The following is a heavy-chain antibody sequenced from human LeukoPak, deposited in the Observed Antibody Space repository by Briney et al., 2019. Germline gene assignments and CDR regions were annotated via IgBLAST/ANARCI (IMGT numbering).Heavy chain of an antibody. J-gene: IGHJ6*02. D-gene: IGHD2-2*01. Sequence: SETLSLTCTVSGGSISSGGYYWSWIRQHPGKGLEWIGYIYYSGSTYYNPSLKSRVTISVDTSKNQFSLKLSSVTAADTAVYYCARDIVVVPAAMGGYYYYGMDVWGQGTTVTVSS. CDR1: GGSISSGGYY. CDR2: IYYSGST. V-gene: IGHV4-31*03. CDR3: ARDIVVVPAAMGGYYYYGMDV.